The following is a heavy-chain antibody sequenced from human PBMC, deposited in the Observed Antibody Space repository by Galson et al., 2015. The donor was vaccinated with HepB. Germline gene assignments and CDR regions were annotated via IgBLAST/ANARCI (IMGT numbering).Heavy chain of an antibody. CDR1: GHTLTELS. Sequence: SVKVSCKVSGHTLTELSMHWVRQAPGKGLEWMGGFDPEDGETIYAQKFQGRVTMTEDTSTDTAYMELSSLRSEDTAVYYCATVRRYYDSSGYFPTEARYDYWGQGTLVTVSS. V-gene: IGHV1-24*01. D-gene: IGHD3-22*01. CDR3: ATVRRYYDSSGYFPTEARYDY. CDR2: FDPEDGET. J-gene: IGHJ4*02.